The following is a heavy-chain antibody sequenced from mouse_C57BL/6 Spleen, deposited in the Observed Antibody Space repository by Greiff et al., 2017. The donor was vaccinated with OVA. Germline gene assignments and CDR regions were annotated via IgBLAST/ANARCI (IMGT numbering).Heavy chain of an antibody. CDR2: IDPSDSYT. CDR3: ARSSSYWYFDV. Sequence: QVQLQQPGAELVMPGASVKLSCKASGYTFTSYWMHWVKQRPGQGLEWIGEIDPSDSYTNYNQKFKGKSTLTVDKSSSTAYMQLSSLTSEDSAVDYCARSSSYWYFDVWGTGTTVTVSS. J-gene: IGHJ1*03. D-gene: IGHD1-1*01. V-gene: IGHV1-69*01. CDR1: GYTFTSYW.